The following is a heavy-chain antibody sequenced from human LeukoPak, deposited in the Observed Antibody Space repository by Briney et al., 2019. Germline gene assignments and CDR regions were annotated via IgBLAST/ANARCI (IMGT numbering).Heavy chain of an antibody. CDR2: ISAYNGVT. V-gene: IGHV1-18*01. CDR1: GYSFTSYY. CDR3: ARDSGSDSSNWYGKWLAP. Sequence: ASVKVSCTASGYSFTSYYINWVRQAPGQGLEWMGWISAYNGVTNYAQKLQDRVTMTTDTSTSTACMELTSLTSDDTAVYYCARDSGSDSSNWYGKWLAPWGQGTLVTVSS. J-gene: IGHJ5*02. D-gene: IGHD6-13*01.